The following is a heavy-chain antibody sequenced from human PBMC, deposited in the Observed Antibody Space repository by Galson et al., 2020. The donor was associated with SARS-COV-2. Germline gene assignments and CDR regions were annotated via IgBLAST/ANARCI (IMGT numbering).Heavy chain of an antibody. Sequence: SETLSLTCAVYGGSFSGYYWSWIRQSPGKGLEWIGDINHGGSANYNPSLKSRVTISVDTSKNQFSLRLSFVTAADTAVYHCARAEVWSGYSYYYYMDVWGKGTTVTVSS. D-gene: IGHD3-3*01. CDR1: GGSFSGYY. V-gene: IGHV4-34*01. J-gene: IGHJ6*03. CDR2: INHGGSA. CDR3: ARAEVWSGYSYYYYMDV.